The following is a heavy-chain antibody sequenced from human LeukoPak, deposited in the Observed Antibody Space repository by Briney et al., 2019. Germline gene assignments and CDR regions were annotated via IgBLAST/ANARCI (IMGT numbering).Heavy chain of an antibody. CDR3: AKDIGSVIAAALDY. D-gene: IGHD6-13*01. CDR1: GFTFDDYA. CDR2: ISWNSGSI. V-gene: IGHV3-9*01. Sequence: GGSLRLSCAASGFTFDDYAMHWVRQAPGKGLEWVSGISWNSGSIGYADSVKGRFTISRDNAKNSLYLQMNSLRAEDTALYYCAKDIGSVIAAALDYWGQGTLVTVSS. J-gene: IGHJ4*02.